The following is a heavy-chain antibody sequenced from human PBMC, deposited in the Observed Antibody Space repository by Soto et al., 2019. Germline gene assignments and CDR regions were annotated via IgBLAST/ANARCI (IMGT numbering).Heavy chain of an antibody. Sequence: GGSLRLSCAASGFTFSSYGFHWVRQAPGKGLEWVAGIWFDGSKKYYGDSVKGRCTISRDNSKNTVNLQMSSLRVEDTALYFCARDPFYFDTSDYPAIDSWGQGTLVTGSS. V-gene: IGHV3-33*01. CDR3: ARDPFYFDTSDYPAIDS. CDR2: IWFDGSKK. J-gene: IGHJ4*02. D-gene: IGHD3-22*01. CDR1: GFTFSSYG.